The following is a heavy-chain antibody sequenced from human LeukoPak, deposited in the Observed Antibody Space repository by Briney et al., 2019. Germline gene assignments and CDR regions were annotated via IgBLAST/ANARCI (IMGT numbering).Heavy chain of an antibody. Sequence: PGGSLRLSCAASGFTFSTYGMNWVRQAPGKGLEWVSYISSTGNTIYYADSVKGRFTISRDNGKSSLYLQMNSLRDEDTAVYYCARDTYGGNSNDYWGQGTLVTVSS. V-gene: IGHV3-48*02. D-gene: IGHD4-23*01. CDR1: GFTFSTYG. CDR2: ISSTGNTI. J-gene: IGHJ4*02. CDR3: ARDTYGGNSNDY.